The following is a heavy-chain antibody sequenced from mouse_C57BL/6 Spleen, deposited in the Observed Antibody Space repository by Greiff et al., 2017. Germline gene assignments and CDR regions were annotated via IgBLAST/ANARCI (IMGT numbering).Heavy chain of an antibody. CDR1: GYTFTDYN. J-gene: IGHJ4*01. CDR3: ARDDYDFYAMDY. Sequence: VQLKESGPELVKPGASVKIPCKASGYTFTDYNMDWVKQSPGKSLEWIGDINPNNGGTIYNQKFKGKATLTVDKSSSTAYMELRSLTSEDTAVYYCARDDYDFYAMDYWGQGTSVTVSS. V-gene: IGHV1-18*01. D-gene: IGHD2-4*01. CDR2: INPNNGGT.